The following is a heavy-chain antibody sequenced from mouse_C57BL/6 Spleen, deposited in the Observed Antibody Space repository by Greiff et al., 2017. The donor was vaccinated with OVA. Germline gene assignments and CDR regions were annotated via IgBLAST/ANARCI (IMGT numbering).Heavy chain of an antibody. Sequence: QVQLQQSGAGLARPGASVKMSCKASGYTFTSYTMHWVKQRPGQGLEWIGYINPSSGYTKYNQKFKDKATLTADKSSSTAYMQLSSLTSEDSAVYYCARDSSGYDAMDYWGQGTSVTVSS. V-gene: IGHV1-4*01. D-gene: IGHD3-2*02. J-gene: IGHJ4*01. CDR1: GYTFTSYT. CDR2: INPSSGYT. CDR3: ARDSSGYDAMDY.